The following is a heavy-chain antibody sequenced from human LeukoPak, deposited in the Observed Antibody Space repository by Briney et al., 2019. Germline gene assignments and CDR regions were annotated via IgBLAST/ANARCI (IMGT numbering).Heavy chain of an antibody. D-gene: IGHD3-10*01. J-gene: IGHJ6*03. Sequence: GGSLRLSCAGSGFTFNTYSMNWVRQAPGKGLEWVSYIRGPSSIMYYADSVKGGFTISRDNAKTSLYLQMNSLRAEDTAVYYCARGSPYYHCMDVWGKGTTVTVSS. V-gene: IGHV3-48*01. CDR1: GFTFNTYS. CDR2: IRGPSSIM. CDR3: ARGSPYYHCMDV.